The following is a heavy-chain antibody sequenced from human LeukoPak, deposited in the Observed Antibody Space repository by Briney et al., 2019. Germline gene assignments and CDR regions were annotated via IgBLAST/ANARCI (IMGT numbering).Heavy chain of an antibody. J-gene: IGHJ4*02. CDR3: ARLGPKNMVRGVSFDY. CDR1: GYTFTSYY. V-gene: IGHV1-46*01. Sequence: ASVKVSCKASGYTFTSYYMHWVRQAPGQGLEWMGIINPSGGSTSYAQKFQGRVTMTRDTSTSTVYMEVNSLRSEDTAVYYCARLGPKNMVRGVSFDYWGQGTLVTVSS. D-gene: IGHD3-10*01. CDR2: INPSGGST.